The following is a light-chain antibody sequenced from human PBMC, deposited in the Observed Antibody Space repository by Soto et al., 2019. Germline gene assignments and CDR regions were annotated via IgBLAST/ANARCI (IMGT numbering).Light chain of an antibody. Sequence: ETVLTQSPGTLSLSPGEGATLSCRASQSINSNYLAWYQQKPGQRPRVLIYGASSRATGIPDRFSGSASGTDFSLTISRLEPEDFSVYFCRQYDNSPRTFGQGNKVEIK. CDR2: GAS. V-gene: IGKV3-20*01. J-gene: IGKJ1*01. CDR1: QSINSNY. CDR3: RQYDNSPRT.